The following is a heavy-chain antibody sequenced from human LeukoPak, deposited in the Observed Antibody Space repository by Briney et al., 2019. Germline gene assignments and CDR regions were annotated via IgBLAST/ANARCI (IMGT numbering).Heavy chain of an antibody. J-gene: IGHJ3*02. CDR1: GFTFSIYW. D-gene: IGHD2-15*01. CDR2: INSDGSST. Sequence: GGSLRLSCAASGFTFSIYWMHWVRQAPGKGLVCVSRINSDGSSTSYADSVKGRFTISRDNAKNTLYLQMNSLRAEDTAVYYCARSPRYCSGGSCYPGRGAFDIWGQGTMVTVSS. V-gene: IGHV3-74*01. CDR3: ARSPRYCSGGSCYPGRGAFDI.